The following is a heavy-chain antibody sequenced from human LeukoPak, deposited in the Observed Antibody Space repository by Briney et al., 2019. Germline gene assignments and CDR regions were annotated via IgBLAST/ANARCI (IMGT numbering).Heavy chain of an antibody. CDR3: ARTYYDILTGYNPYFDY. V-gene: IGHV3-48*04. CDR2: ISNSGSTI. D-gene: IGHD3-9*01. J-gene: IGHJ4*02. Sequence: GGSLRLSCEASGFTFSSYSMSWVRQAPGKGLEWVSYISNSGSTIYYADSVKGRFTISRDNAKNSLYLQMNSLRAEDTAVYYCARTYYDILTGYNPYFDYWGQGILVTVSS. CDR1: GFTFSSYS.